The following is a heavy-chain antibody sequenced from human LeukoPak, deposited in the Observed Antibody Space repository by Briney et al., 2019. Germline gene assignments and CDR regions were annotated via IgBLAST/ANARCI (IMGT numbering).Heavy chain of an antibody. D-gene: IGHD3-22*01. J-gene: IGHJ4*02. V-gene: IGHV1-2*02. CDR1: GYTFTGYY. Sequence: ASVKVSCKASGYTFTGYYMHWVRQAPGQGLEWMGWINPNSGGTNYAQKFQGRVTMTRDTSISTAYVELSRLRSDDTAVYYCARDLLDSSGYHIRPIDYWGQGTLVTVSS. CDR2: INPNSGGT. CDR3: ARDLLDSSGYHIRPIDY.